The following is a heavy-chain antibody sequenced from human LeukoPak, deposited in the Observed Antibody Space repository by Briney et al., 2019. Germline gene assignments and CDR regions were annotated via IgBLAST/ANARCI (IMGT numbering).Heavy chain of an antibody. V-gene: IGHV4-59*11. CDR2: IYYSGST. CDR1: GGSISSHY. CDR3: ARGGGYSYGYDPLDFDY. Sequence: SETLSLTCTVSGGSISSHYWSWIRQPPGKGLEWIGYIYYSGSTNYNPSLKSRVTISVGTSKNQFSLKLSSVTAADTAVYYCARGGGYSYGYDPLDFDYWGQGTLVTVSS. J-gene: IGHJ4*02. D-gene: IGHD5-18*01.